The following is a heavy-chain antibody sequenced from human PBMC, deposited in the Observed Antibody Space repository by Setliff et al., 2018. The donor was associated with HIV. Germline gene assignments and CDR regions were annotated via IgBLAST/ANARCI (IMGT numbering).Heavy chain of an antibody. J-gene: IGHJ4*02. CDR2: IYYSGSA. Sequence: TLSLTCIVSGGSISSSTDYWAWVRQAPGKGLEWIGCIYYSGSAYYNPSLQRRVTISVDTSKNQVSLKLNSMTAADTAVYFCVRGPQWLVQRGRVYYFDYWGQGTLVTVSS. CDR1: GGSISSSTDY. D-gene: IGHD6-19*01. CDR3: VRGPQWLVQRGRVYYFDY. V-gene: IGHV4-30-4*08.